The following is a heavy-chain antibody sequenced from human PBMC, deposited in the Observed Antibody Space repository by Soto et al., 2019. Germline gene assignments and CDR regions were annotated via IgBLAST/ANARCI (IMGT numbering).Heavy chain of an antibody. CDR2: MNPNSGNT. CDR3: AKVRGFASSGGYYYYYYMDV. Sequence: QVQLVQSGAEVKKPGASVKVSCKASGYTFTSYDINWVRQATGQGLEWMGWMNPNSGNTGYAQKLQRTINIPSNNSLSTDYRELRSMRSADTAVYYCAKVRGFASSGGYYYYYYMDVWGKGTTVTVSS. D-gene: IGHD3-10*01. J-gene: IGHJ6*03. V-gene: IGHV1-8*01. CDR1: GYTFTSYD.